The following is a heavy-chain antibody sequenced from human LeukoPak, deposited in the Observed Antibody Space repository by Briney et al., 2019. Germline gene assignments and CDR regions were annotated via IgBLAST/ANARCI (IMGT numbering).Heavy chain of an antibody. CDR3: ARSTGAYFYYGMDV. CDR2: ISSSSSYI. CDR1: GFTFSSYS. J-gene: IGHJ6*02. Sequence: PGGSLRLSCAASGFTFSSYSMNWVRQAPGKGLEWVSSISSSSSYIFYADSVKGRFTISRDNAKNSLYLQMNSLRAEDSAVYYCARSTGAYFYYGMDVWGQGTTVTVSS. D-gene: IGHD7-27*01. V-gene: IGHV3-21*01.